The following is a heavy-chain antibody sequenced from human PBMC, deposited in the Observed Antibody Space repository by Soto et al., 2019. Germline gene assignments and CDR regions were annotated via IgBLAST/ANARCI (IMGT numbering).Heavy chain of an antibody. V-gene: IGHV3-30-3*01. D-gene: IGHD1-26*01. CDR2: ISYDGSNK. CDR3: ARAGSRSRDAFDI. CDR1: GFTFSSYA. Sequence: QVQLVESGGGVVQPGRSLRLSCAASGFTFSSYAMHWVRQAPGKGLEWVAVISYDGSNKYYADSVKGRFTISRDNSKNTLYLQMNSLRAEDTAVYYCARAGSRSRDAFDIWGQGTMVTVSS. J-gene: IGHJ3*02.